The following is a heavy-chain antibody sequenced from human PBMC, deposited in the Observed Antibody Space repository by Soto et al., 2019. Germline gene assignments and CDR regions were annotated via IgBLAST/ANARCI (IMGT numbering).Heavy chain of an antibody. Sequence: QVQLQESGPGLVKPSETLSLTCTVSGGSISSYYWSWIRQPPGRGLEWIGYIYYSGSTNYNPSLMSRVTISVDTSKNQFSLKLSSVTAADTAVYYCARDRIPVGMDVWGQGTTVTVSS. D-gene: IGHD2-21*01. CDR3: ARDRIPVGMDV. CDR2: IYYSGST. CDR1: GGSISSYY. J-gene: IGHJ6*02. V-gene: IGHV4-59*01.